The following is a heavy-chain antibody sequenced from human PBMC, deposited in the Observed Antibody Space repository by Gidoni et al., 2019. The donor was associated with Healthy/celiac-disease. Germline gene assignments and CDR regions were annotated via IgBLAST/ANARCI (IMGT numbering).Heavy chain of an antibody. Sequence: QVQLQESGPGLVKPSETLSLTCAVSGYSTSSGYYWGWIRQPPGKGLEWIGSIYHSGSTYYNPSLKSRVTISVDTSKNQFSLKLSSVTAADTAVYYCARESSSSSWNWFDPWGQGTLVTVSS. V-gene: IGHV4-38-2*02. CDR1: GYSTSSGYY. J-gene: IGHJ5*02. CDR3: ARESSSSSWNWFDP. CDR2: IYHSGST. D-gene: IGHD6-6*01.